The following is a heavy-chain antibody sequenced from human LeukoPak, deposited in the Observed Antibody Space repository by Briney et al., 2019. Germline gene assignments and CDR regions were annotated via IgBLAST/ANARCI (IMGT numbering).Heavy chain of an antibody. Sequence: SETLSLTCTVSGGSISSSSYYWGWIRQPPGKGLEWIGSIYYSGRTYYNPSLKSRATISVDTCKNQFSLKLSSVTAADTAVYYCARIAAGSSRGFWFDPWGQGTLVTVSS. V-gene: IGHV4-39*01. D-gene: IGHD6-13*01. CDR1: GGSISSSSYY. CDR3: ARIAAGSSRGFWFDP. CDR2: IYYSGRT. J-gene: IGHJ5*02.